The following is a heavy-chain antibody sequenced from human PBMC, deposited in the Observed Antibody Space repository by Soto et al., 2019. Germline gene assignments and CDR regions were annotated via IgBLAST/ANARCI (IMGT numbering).Heavy chain of an antibody. CDR1: GCSFSGYY. V-gene: IGHV4-34*01. CDR3: ARGRRWLQPFDY. CDR2: INHSGST. J-gene: IGHJ4*02. Sequence: PSETLSLTCAVYGCSFSGYYWSWIRQPPGKGLEWIGEINHSGSTNYNPSLKSRVTISVDTSKNQFSLKLSSVTAADTAVYYCARGRRWLQPFDYWGQGTLVTVSS. D-gene: IGHD5-12*01.